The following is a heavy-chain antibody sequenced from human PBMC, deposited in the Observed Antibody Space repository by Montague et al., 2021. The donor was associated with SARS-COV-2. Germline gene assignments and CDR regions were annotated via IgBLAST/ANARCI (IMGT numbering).Heavy chain of an antibody. Sequence: SLRLSCAASGFMFSDYDMNWVRQAPGKGPEWISYISTSAYTTSYAGSVKGRFTISRDNGKNSLYLQMNSLRVEDTAVYYCTRDYRSIVGDGLDIWGQGTKVTVSS. CDR1: GFMFSDYD. V-gene: IGHV3-11*04. D-gene: IGHD3-16*02. CDR2: ISTSAYTT. CDR3: TRDYRSIVGDGLDI. J-gene: IGHJ3*02.